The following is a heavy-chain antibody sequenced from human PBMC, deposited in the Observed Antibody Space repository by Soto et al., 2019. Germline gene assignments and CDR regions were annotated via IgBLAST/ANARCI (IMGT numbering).Heavy chain of an antibody. Sequence: EVQLLESGGGLVQPGGSLRLSCAASGFTFSSYAMRWVRQAPGKGLEWVSAISGSGGSTYYAVSVKGRFTVSRDTSKNTLYLQMNSLRAEDTAVYYCARRGSGSYYDYWGQGTLVTVSS. CDR2: ISGSGGST. CDR3: ARRGSGSYYDY. J-gene: IGHJ4*02. V-gene: IGHV3-23*01. D-gene: IGHD1-26*01. CDR1: GFTFSSYA.